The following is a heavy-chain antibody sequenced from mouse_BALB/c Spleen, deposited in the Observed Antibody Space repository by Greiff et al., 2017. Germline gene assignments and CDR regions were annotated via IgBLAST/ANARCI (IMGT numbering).Heavy chain of an antibody. Sequence: EVMLVESGGGLVQPGGSLKLSCAASGFTFSSYGMSWVRQTPDKRLELVATINSNGGSTYYPDSVKGRFTISRDNAKNTLYLQMSSLKSEDTAMYYCARDQYGNSFAYWGQGTLVTVSA. CDR3: ARDQYGNSFAY. V-gene: IGHV5-6-3*01. J-gene: IGHJ3*01. D-gene: IGHD2-10*02. CDR1: GFTFSSYG. CDR2: INSNGGST.